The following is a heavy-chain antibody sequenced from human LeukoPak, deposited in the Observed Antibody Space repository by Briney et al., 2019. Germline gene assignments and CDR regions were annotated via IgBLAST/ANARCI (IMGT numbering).Heavy chain of an antibody. J-gene: IGHJ4*02. D-gene: IGHD6-19*01. Sequence: GASVKVSCKASGYTFTSYAMHWVRQAPGQRLEWMGWINAGNGNTKYSQKFRGRVTITRDTSASTAYMELSSLRSEDKAVYYCARDFSLTSSGCHDYWGQGTLVTVSS. CDR1: GYTFTSYA. CDR3: ARDFSLTSSGCHDY. CDR2: INAGNGNT. V-gene: IGHV1-3*01.